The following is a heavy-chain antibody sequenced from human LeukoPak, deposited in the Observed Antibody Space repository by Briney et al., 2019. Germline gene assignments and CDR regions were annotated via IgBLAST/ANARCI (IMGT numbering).Heavy chain of an antibody. V-gene: IGHV3-23*01. D-gene: IGHD3-10*01. Sequence: PGGSLRLSCEVSGFTFSNYAMNWVRQAPGKGLEWVSSISASAGSAVYGDSVKGRFTISRVNAENTLYLQVNSLRADDTAIYYCAKDQRSGEYDYGWGPFDIWGQGTMVTVSS. CDR1: GFTFSNYA. J-gene: IGHJ3*02. CDR3: AKDQRSGEYDYGWGPFDI. CDR2: ISASAGSA.